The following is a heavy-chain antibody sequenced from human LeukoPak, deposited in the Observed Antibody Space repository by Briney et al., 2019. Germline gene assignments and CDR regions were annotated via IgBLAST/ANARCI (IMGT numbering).Heavy chain of an antibody. J-gene: IGHJ4*02. CDR2: ISYDGSNK. V-gene: IGHV3-30*18. Sequence: GGSLRLSCVASGFTFRSYGMHWVRHAPGKGLEWLAVISYDGSNKYYADSVKGQFTISRDNSKNTLYLQMNSLRAEDTAVYYCAKDRGYWGQGTLVTVSS. CDR3: AKDRGY. D-gene: IGHD6-13*01. CDR1: GFTFRSYG.